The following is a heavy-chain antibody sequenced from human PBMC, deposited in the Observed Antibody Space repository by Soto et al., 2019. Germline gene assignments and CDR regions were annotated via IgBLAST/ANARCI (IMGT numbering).Heavy chain of an antibody. CDR3: AKDSSRDVYTYYYYMDV. D-gene: IGHD2-2*02. V-gene: IGHV3-9*01. Sequence: GGSLRLSCAASGFTFDDYAMHWVRQAPGKGLEWVSGISWNSGSIGYADSVKGRFTISRDNAKNSLYLQMNSLRAEDTALYYCAKDSSRDVYTYYYYMDVWGKGTTVTVSS. CDR2: ISWNSGSI. CDR1: GFTFDDYA. J-gene: IGHJ6*03.